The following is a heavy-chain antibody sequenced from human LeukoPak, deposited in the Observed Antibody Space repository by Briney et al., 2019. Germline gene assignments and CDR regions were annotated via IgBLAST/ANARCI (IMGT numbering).Heavy chain of an antibody. CDR3: ARQYSSSSDY. Sequence: GSSVKVSCKASGGTFSSYAISWVRQAPGQGLEWVGRIIPILGIANYAQKFQGRVTITADKSTSTAYMELSSLRSEDTAVYYCARQYSSSSDYWGQGTLVTVSS. V-gene: IGHV1-69*04. D-gene: IGHD6-6*01. CDR2: IIPILGIA. CDR1: GGTFSSYA. J-gene: IGHJ4*02.